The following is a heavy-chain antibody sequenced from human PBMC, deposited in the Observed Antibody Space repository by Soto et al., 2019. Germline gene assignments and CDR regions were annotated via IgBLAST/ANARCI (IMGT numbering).Heavy chain of an antibody. V-gene: IGHV5-10-1*01. J-gene: IGHJ4*02. CDR3: ASAPLRCSSTSCSSTSDY. CDR1: GYSFTSYW. Sequence: PGESLKISCNGSGYSFTSYWISWVRQMPGKGLEWMGRIDPSDSYTNYSPSFQGHVTISADKSISTAYLQWSSLKASDTAMYYCASAPLRCSSTSCSSTSDYWGQGTLVTVS. D-gene: IGHD2-2*01. CDR2: IDPSDSYT.